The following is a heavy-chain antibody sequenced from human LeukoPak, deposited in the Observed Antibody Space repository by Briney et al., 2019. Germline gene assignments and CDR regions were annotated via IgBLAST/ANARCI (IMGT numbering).Heavy chain of an antibody. D-gene: IGHD3-22*01. CDR3: AKVNYYESSDIGLFDY. V-gene: IGHV3-53*01. Sequence: GGSLRLSCVASGFNVNDNYMRWVRQAPGKGLEWVSVIVTSGNTYHADSVKGRFTISRDNSKNTVYLQMNSLRAGDTAVYYCAKVNYYESSDIGLFDYWGQGTLVTVSS. CDR1: GFNVNDNY. CDR2: IVTSGNT. J-gene: IGHJ4*02.